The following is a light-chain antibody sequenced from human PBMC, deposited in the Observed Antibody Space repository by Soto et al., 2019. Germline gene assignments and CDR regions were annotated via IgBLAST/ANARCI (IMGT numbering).Light chain of an antibody. Sequence: QSALTQPASVSGSPGQSITISCTGTISDIGSYNYVSWYQQYPGKAPKLMVYDVSNRPSGVSNRFSVSKSGNTASLTISGLQAEDEADYYCSSFTTSSTLFGGGTKVTVL. CDR3: SSFTTSSTL. CDR2: DVS. J-gene: IGLJ2*01. CDR1: ISDIGSYNY. V-gene: IGLV2-14*01.